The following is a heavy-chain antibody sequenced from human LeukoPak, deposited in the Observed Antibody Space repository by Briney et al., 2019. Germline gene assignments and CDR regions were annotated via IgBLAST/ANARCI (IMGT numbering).Heavy chain of an antibody. CDR1: GGSISSSSYY. CDR3: AKVSRGIVATFDY. V-gene: IGHV4-39*01. D-gene: IGHD3-22*01. Sequence: SETLSLTCTVSGGSISSSSYYWGWIRQPPGKGLEWIGSIYYSGSTYYNPSLKSRVTISLDTSKNQFSLKLSSVTAAATAVYYCAKVSRGIVATFDYWGQGTLVTVSS. CDR2: IYYSGST. J-gene: IGHJ4*02.